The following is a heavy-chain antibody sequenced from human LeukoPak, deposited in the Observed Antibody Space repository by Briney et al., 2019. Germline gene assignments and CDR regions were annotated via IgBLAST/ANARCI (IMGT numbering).Heavy chain of an antibody. CDR2: INGGNGNT. V-gene: IGHV1-3*01. Sequence: GASVKVSCKASGFSFTNYAIHWVRQAPGQRLEWMGWINGGNGNTKYSQKFQGRVTIFRDTSATTAYMELSSLKPEDTAVYFCARAGGIAVAGGDHYFDYWGQGTLVTVSS. D-gene: IGHD6-19*01. CDR1: GFSFTNYA. J-gene: IGHJ4*02. CDR3: ARAGGIAVAGGDHYFDY.